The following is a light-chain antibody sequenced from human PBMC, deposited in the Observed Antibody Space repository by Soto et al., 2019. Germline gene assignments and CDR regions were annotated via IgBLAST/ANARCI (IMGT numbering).Light chain of an antibody. CDR1: HAISRN. Sequence: EPVMTQSPATLSVSPGERVTLSCRASHAISRNVAWHQQKPGQAPRLLIYDASTRATGIPARFSGSGSTTEFALTISSLQSEDFAVYFCQEYNSWPGTFGQGTKVDIK. J-gene: IGKJ1*01. CDR2: DAS. CDR3: QEYNSWPGT. V-gene: IGKV3-15*01.